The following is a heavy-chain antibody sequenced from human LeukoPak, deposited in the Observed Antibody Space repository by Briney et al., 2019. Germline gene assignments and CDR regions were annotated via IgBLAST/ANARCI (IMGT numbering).Heavy chain of an antibody. D-gene: IGHD3-22*01. CDR3: ATLTSDSSGYYPGG. V-gene: IGHV4-59*01. Sequence: SETLSLTCTVSGGSISSYYWSWIRQPPGKGLEWIGYIYYSGSTNYNPSLKSRVTISIDTSKNQFSLNLTSVTAADTAVYYCATLTSDSSGYYPGGWGQGTLVTVSS. CDR1: GGSISSYY. J-gene: IGHJ4*02. CDR2: IYYSGST.